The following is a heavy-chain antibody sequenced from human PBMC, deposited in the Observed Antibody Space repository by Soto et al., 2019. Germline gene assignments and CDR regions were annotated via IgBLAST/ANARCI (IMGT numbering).Heavy chain of an antibody. CDR1: GFTFSSYA. D-gene: IGHD2-8*01. J-gene: IGHJ2*01. CDR3: ARDRYCTNVVCYTSYGYFDL. CDR2: ISYDGSNK. Sequence: QVQLVESGGGVVQPGRSLRLSCAASGFTFSSYAMHWVRQAPGKGLEWVAVISYDGSNKYYADSVKGRFTISRDNSKNTLYLQMNSLRAEDTAVYYCARDRYCTNVVCYTSYGYFDLWGRGNLVTVSS. V-gene: IGHV3-30-3*01.